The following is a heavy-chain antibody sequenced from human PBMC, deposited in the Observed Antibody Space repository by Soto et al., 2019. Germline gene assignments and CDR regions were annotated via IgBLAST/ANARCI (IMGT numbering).Heavy chain of an antibody. CDR1: GGSISSYY. J-gene: IGHJ4*02. Sequence: SETLSLTCTVSGGSISSYYWSWIRQPPGKGLEWIGYIYYSWSTNYNPSLKSRVTISVDTSKNQFSLKLSSVSAADTAVYYCAREAPYRATKGFDYWGQGTLVTVS. CDR3: AREAPYRATKGFDY. D-gene: IGHD5-12*01. V-gene: IGHV4-59*01. CDR2: IYYSWST.